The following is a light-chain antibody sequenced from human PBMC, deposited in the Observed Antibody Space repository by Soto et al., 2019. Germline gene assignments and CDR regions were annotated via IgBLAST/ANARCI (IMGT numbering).Light chain of an antibody. J-gene: IGLJ2*01. V-gene: IGLV1-40*01. Sequence: QAVVTQPPSVSGAPGQRVTISCTGSSSNIGAGYDVHWYQQLPGTAPKLLIFGSSNRPSGVPDRFSGSKSGTSASLAITGLQAEDEADYFCQSYDSSLSGVVFGGGTKPPS. CDR2: GSS. CDR3: QSYDSSLSGVV. CDR1: SSNIGAGYD.